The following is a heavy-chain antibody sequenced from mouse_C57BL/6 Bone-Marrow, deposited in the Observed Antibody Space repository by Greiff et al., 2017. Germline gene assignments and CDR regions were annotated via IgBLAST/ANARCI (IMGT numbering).Heavy chain of an antibody. D-gene: IGHD1-1*01. CDR3: ARASYGSSPYWYFDV. CDR1: GFTFSDYY. CDR2: INYDGSST. Sequence: EVKLMESEGGLVQPGSSMKLSCTASGFTFSDYYMAWVRQVPEKGLEWVANINYDGSSTYYLDSLKSRFIISRDNAKNILYLQMSSLKSEDTATYYCARASYGSSPYWYFDVWGTGTTVTVSS. J-gene: IGHJ1*03. V-gene: IGHV5-16*01.